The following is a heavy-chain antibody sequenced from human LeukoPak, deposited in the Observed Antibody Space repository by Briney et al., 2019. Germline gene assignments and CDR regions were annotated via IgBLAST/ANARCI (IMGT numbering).Heavy chain of an antibody. CDR2: ISSSSSCI. J-gene: IGHJ4*02. CDR3: ARGLSGHYDFWSGSLYYFDY. D-gene: IGHD3-3*01. CDR1: GFTFSSYS. V-gene: IGHV3-21*01. Sequence: KSGGSLRLSCAASGFTFSSYSMNWVRQAPGKGLEWVSSISSSSSCIYYADSVKGRFTISRDNAKNSLYLQMNSLRAEDTAVYYCARGLSGHYDFWSGSLYYFDYWGQGTLVTVSS.